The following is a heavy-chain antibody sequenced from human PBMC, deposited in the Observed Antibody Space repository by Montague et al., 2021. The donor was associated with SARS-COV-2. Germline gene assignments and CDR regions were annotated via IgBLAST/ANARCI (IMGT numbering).Heavy chain of an antibody. V-gene: IGHV3-30*04. CDR1: GFTFSNYG. Sequence: SLRLSCAASGFTFSNYGIHWVRQAPGKGLEWVAVISYDGENKYYADSVKGRFTISRDNSKSTLYLQMNNLRAEDTAMYYCANIPGYYDSSGLYRDVWGHGTMVTVSS. CDR3: ANIPGYYDSSGLYRDV. D-gene: IGHD3-22*01. J-gene: IGHJ6*02. CDR2: ISYDGENK.